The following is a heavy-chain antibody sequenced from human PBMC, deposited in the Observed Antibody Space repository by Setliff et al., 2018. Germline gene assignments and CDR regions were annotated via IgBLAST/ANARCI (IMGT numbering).Heavy chain of an antibody. CDR3: ARDVFPYHYEGAFDI. D-gene: IGHD3-22*01. CDR1: GYTFTSHY. CDR2: INPISGRT. V-gene: IGHV1-46*01. Sequence: GASVKVSCKASGYTFTSHYMHWVRPAPGLGLEWMGTINPISGRTRYAQNFQGRVTITRNTSTNPVYMTINVRRSEDTAVYYCARDVFPYHYEGAFDIWGQGTMVTVSS. J-gene: IGHJ3*02.